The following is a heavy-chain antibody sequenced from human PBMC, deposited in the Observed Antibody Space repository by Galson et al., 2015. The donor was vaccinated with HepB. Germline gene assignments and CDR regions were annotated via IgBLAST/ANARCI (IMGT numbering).Heavy chain of an antibody. V-gene: IGHV3-23*01. CDR2: ITAGDSST. Sequence: SLRLSCAASKFNFNDFVMIWVRQAPGKGLEWVSAITAGDSSTYYADSVKGRFTISRDNSKNMLFLQMNSLRAEDSAVYYCAKEGPSGSYSDSWGHGTLVTVSS. CDR1: KFNFNDFV. J-gene: IGHJ4*01. D-gene: IGHD1-26*01. CDR3: AKEGPSGSYSDS.